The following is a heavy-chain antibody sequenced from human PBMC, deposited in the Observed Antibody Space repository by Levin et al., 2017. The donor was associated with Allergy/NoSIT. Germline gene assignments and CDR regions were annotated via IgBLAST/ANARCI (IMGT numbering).Heavy chain of an antibody. CDR1: GFTFSSYG. Sequence: PGESLKISCAASGFTFSSYGMHWVRQAPGKGLEWVAVIWYDGSNKYYADSVKGRFTISRDNSKNTLYLQMNSLRAEDTAVYYCARDRYYYDSSGPLGGYWGQGTLVTVSS. D-gene: IGHD3-22*01. V-gene: IGHV3-33*01. CDR2: IWYDGSNK. CDR3: ARDRYYYDSSGPLGGY. J-gene: IGHJ4*02.